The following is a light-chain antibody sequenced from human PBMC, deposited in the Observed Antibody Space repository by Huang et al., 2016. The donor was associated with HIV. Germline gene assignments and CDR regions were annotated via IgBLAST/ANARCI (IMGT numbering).Light chain of an antibody. V-gene: IGKV1-39*01. CDR1: QSISSY. J-gene: IGKJ2*01. Sequence: DIQMTQSPFSLSASVGDRVTITCRASQSISSYLNWYQQKPGKAPKILIYAASTLQSGIPSRFSGSGAGTDFTRTINSLQPEDFATYYCQQTYIIPITFGQGTKLEIK. CDR2: AAS. CDR3: QQTYIIPIT.